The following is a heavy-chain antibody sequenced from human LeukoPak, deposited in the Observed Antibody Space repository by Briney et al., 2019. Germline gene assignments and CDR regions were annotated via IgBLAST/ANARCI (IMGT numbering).Heavy chain of an antibody. D-gene: IGHD1-26*01. V-gene: IGHV1-8*01. CDR1: GYTFTSYY. CDR3: ARGMDGSYGFYYYMDV. Sequence: GASVKVSCKASGYTFTSYYINWVRQAPGQGLEWMGLMKPNSGNTGYAQKYQGRVTMTRNTSISTAYMDLSSLRSEDTAVYYCARGMDGSYGFYYYMDVWGKGTTVTVSS. CDR2: MKPNSGNT. J-gene: IGHJ6*03.